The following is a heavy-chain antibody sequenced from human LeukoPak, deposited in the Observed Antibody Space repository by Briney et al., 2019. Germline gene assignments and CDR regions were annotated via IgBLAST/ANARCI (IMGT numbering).Heavy chain of an antibody. J-gene: IGHJ4*02. Sequence: ASVKVSCTASGYRFTSYDMHWVRQAPGQGLEWMGIINPSGGGTSYAQRFQGRVAMTRDTSTTKVYMEVNSLTSEDTAVYFCARDGPTAAPFDYWGQGTLVTVSS. CDR2: INPSGGGT. CDR1: GYRFTSYD. CDR3: ARDGPTAAPFDY. D-gene: IGHD2-2*01. V-gene: IGHV1-46*01.